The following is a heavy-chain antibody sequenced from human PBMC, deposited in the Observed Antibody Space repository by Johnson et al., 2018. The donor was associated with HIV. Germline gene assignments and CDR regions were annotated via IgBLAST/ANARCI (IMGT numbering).Heavy chain of an antibody. V-gene: IGHV3-64*01. J-gene: IGHJ3*02. CDR1: GFTFSSYA. CDR3: AGAYYYDSSGYYDAFDI. Sequence: VQLVESGGGLVQPGGSLRLSCAASGFTFSSYAMYWVRQAPGKGLEYVSAISSNGGSTYYANSVKGRFTISRDNSKNTLYLQMNSLRAEDTAVYYCAGAYYYDSSGYYDAFDIWGQGTMVTVSS. D-gene: IGHD3-22*01. CDR2: ISSNGGST.